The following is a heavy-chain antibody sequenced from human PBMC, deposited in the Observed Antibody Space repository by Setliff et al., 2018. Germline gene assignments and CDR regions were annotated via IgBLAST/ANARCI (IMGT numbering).Heavy chain of an antibody. CDR2: ISGSGGST. Sequence: GGSLRLSCAASGFTFSNYAITWVRQAPGKGLEWVSAISGSGGSTYYADSVKGRFTNSRDNSKNTLYLQMNSLRAEDTAVYYCATNGGYCSSTSCSLEDYWGQGTLVTVSS. D-gene: IGHD2-2*01. J-gene: IGHJ4*02. CDR3: ATNGGYCSSTSCSLEDY. V-gene: IGHV3-23*01. CDR1: GFTFSNYA.